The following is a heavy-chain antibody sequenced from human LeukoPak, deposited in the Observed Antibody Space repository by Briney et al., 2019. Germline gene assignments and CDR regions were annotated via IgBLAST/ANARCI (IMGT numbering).Heavy chain of an antibody. V-gene: IGHV3-23*01. CDR2: ISGSGGNT. D-gene: IGHD4-17*01. Sequence: GGSLRLSCAASGFTFSSYAMSWVRQAPGKGLEWVSAISGSGGNTYYADSVKGRFTISRDNSKNTLYLQMNSLRAEDTAVYYCAKVEDYGDYVWDWGQGTLVTVSS. J-gene: IGHJ4*02. CDR3: AKVEDYGDYVWD. CDR1: GFTFSSYA.